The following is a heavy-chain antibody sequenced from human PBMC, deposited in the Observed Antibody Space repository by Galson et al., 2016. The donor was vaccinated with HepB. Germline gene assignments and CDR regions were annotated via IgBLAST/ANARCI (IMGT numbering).Heavy chain of an antibody. CDR3: AHYAEYYFDY. J-gene: IGHJ4*02. V-gene: IGHV2-5*02. CDR2: IYWDDDR. Sequence: PALVKPPQTLTLTCTFSGFSLRTSGVGVGWIRQPPGKALEWLALIYWDDDRYYSPSLKSRLTITKDTSKNQVVLTMTNMDPVDTSTYYCAHYAEYYFDYWGQGTLVTVSS. D-gene: IGHD1-14*01. CDR1: GFSLRTSGVG.